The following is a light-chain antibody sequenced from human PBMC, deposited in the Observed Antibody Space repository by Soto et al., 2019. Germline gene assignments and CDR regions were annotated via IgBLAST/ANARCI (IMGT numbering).Light chain of an antibody. Sequence: QSVLTQPPSASGTPGQRVTISCSGSSSNIGTNTVIWYQQLPGAAPKLLIYSANQRPSGVPDRFSGSKSGTSASLAISGLEAEDEYDYYCAAWDVSLVVFGRGTKVTVL. CDR3: AAWDVSLVV. J-gene: IGLJ2*01. CDR1: SSNIGTNT. V-gene: IGLV1-44*01. CDR2: SAN.